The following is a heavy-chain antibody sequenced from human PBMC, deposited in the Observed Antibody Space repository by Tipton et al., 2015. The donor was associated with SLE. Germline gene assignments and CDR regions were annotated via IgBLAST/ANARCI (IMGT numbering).Heavy chain of an antibody. CDR3: ARDPGAARVDI. V-gene: IGHV1-18*01. CDR1: GYSFTSHG. D-gene: IGHD6-6*01. Sequence: QSGAEVKKPGASVKVSCKTSGYSFTSHGVSWVRQAPGQGLEWMGWINPGSGNRKVAQRFQGRVTMTTDTSTSTAYMEVRSLTSDDTAIYYCARDPGAARVDIWGQGTMVTVSS. J-gene: IGHJ3*02. CDR2: INPGSGNR.